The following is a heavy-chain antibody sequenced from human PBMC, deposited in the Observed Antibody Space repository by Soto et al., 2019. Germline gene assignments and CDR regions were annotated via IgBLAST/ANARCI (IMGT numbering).Heavy chain of an antibody. CDR1: GGTFSSYA. V-gene: IGHV1-69*01. CDR3: ARAHSYYYDSSGYRRSAFDI. CDR2: IIPIFGTA. J-gene: IGHJ3*02. D-gene: IGHD3-22*01. Sequence: QVQLVQSGAEVKKPGSSVKVSCKASGGTFSSYAISWVRQAPGQGLEWMGGIIPIFGTANYAQKFQGRVTSTADESTSTAYMELSSLRSEDTAVYYCARAHSYYYDSSGYRRSAFDIWGQGTMVTVSS.